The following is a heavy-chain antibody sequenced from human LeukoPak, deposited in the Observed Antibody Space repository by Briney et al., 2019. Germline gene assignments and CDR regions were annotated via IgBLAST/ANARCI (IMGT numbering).Heavy chain of an antibody. V-gene: IGHV4-34*01. CDR2: INHSGST. J-gene: IGHJ6*04. D-gene: IGHD2-2*01. Sequence: PSETLSLTCAVYGGSFSGYYWSWIRQPPGKGLEWIGEINHSGSTNYNPSLKSRVTISVDTSKNQFSLKLSSVTAADTAVYYCARLTRVLPMDVWGKGTTVTISS. CDR1: GGSFSGYY. CDR3: ARLTRVLPMDV.